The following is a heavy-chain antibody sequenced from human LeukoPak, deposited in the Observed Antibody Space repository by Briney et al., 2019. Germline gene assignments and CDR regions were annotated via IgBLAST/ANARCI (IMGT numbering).Heavy chain of an antibody. CDR1: GGSFSGYY. CDR2: INHSGST. CDR3: ARTRDYSGYSYGYKRYYYMDV. Sequence: PSETLSLTCAVYGGSFSGYYWSWIRQPPGKGLEWIGEINHSGSTNYNPSLKSRVTISVDTSKNQLSLKLSSVTAADTAVYYCARTRDYSGYSYGYKRYYYMDVWGKGTTVTVSS. J-gene: IGHJ6*03. V-gene: IGHV4-34*01. D-gene: IGHD5-18*01.